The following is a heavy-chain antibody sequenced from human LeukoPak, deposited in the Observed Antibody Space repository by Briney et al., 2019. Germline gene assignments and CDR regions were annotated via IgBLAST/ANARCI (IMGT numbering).Heavy chain of an antibody. D-gene: IGHD3-10*01. CDR3: ARGKYYYGSGTYYTRSYDWYFDL. V-gene: IGHV4-38-2*02. CDR1: GYSISSGYD. Sequence: SETLSLTCTVSGYSISSGYDWGWMRQAPGKGLEWLGSISQSGNTYNNPSLKSRVTLSVDTSKNQVSLKLTSVTAADTAVYYCARGKYYYGSGTYYTRSYDWYFDLWGRGTLVTVSS. J-gene: IGHJ2*01. CDR2: ISQSGNT.